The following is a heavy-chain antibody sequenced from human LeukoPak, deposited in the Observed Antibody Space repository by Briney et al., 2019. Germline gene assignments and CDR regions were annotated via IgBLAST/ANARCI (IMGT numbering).Heavy chain of an antibody. CDR3: ARVKYYGSGSYYYDY. CDR2: ISSSGSTI. J-gene: IGHJ4*02. CDR1: GFTFSDYY. D-gene: IGHD3-10*01. V-gene: IGHV3-11*01. Sequence: PGGSLRLSCAASGFTFSDYYMSWIRQAPGKGLEWVSYISSSGSTIYYADSVKGRFTISRDNAKNSLYLQMNSLRAEDTAVYYCARVKYYGSGSYYYDYWGQGTLVTVSS.